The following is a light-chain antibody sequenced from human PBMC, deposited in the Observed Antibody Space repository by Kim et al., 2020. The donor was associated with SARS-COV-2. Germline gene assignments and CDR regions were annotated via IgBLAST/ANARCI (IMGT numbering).Light chain of an antibody. Sequence: WSTGESGPLSGRATQGVSSTNVVWYDQRRGQAPRLLIYATSTGAKGIPDGFRGSGSGTDFTLTMSRLEPEDFAVYYCQQYDNSLYTLGQGTRLEI. CDR1: QGVSSTN. J-gene: IGKJ2*01. V-gene: IGKV3-20*01. CDR3: QQYDNSLYT. CDR2: ATS.